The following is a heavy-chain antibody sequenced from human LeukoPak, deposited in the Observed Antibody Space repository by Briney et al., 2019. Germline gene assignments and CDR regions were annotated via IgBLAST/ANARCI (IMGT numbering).Heavy chain of an antibody. CDR3: ARLEPIVVVPAAPFDI. CDR2: IYYSGST. V-gene: IGHV4-39*01. D-gene: IGHD2-2*01. J-gene: IGHJ3*02. CDR1: GGYISRIIYY. Sequence: SDPLSHLCTVSGGYISRIIYYWGRIRQPPGKELEWIGSIYYSGSTYYNPSLKRRVTISVDTSKNQFSLKLISVTAADTAVYYCARLEPIVVVPAAPFDIWGQGTMVTVSS.